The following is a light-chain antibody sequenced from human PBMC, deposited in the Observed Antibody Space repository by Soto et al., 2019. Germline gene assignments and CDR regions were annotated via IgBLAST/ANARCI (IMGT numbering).Light chain of an antibody. CDR3: QQRGDWPPIT. V-gene: IGKV3-11*01. CDR2: NAS. Sequence: EIVLTQCPATLSFSPGERAILSCRGSQSVSTFLAWFQQKPGQPPRLLIYNASNRTTGIPARFSGSGSGTDFTLTISSLEPEDFAVYYCQQRGDWPPITFGQGTRLEI. J-gene: IGKJ5*01. CDR1: QSVSTF.